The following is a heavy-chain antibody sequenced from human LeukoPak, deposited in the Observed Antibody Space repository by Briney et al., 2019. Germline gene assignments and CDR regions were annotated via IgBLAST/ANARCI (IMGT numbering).Heavy chain of an antibody. J-gene: IGHJ4*02. V-gene: IGHV1-69*06. D-gene: IGHD4-11*01. CDR2: IIPIFGTA. Sequence: ASVKVSYKASGGTFSSYAISWVRQAPGQGLEWMGGIIPIFGTANYAQKFQGRVTITADKSTSTAYMELSSLRSEDTAVYYCARGSTTVTIFDYWGQGTLVTVSS. CDR3: ARGSTTVTIFDY. CDR1: GGTFSSYA.